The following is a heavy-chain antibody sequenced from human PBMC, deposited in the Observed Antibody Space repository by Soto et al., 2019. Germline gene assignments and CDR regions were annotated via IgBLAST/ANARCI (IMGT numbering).Heavy chain of an antibody. CDR3: ARELSLLGQWLGFDY. CDR2: ISYDGSNK. Sequence: GGSLRLSCAASGFTFSSYAMHWVRQAPGKGLEWVAVISYDGSNKYYADSVKGRFTISRDNSKNTLYLQMNSLRAEDTAVYYCARELSLLGQWLGFDYWGQGTLVTVSS. D-gene: IGHD6-19*01. V-gene: IGHV3-30-3*01. CDR1: GFTFSSYA. J-gene: IGHJ4*02.